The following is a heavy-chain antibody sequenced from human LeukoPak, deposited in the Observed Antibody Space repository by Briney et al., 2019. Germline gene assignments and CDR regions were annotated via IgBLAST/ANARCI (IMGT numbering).Heavy chain of an antibody. CDR1: GYTFTDYY. Sequence: ASVKVSCKASGYTFTDYYMHWVRQDPGQGLEWMGWIGPNSGGTNYAQKFQGRVTMTRDSSISTAYMELTRLISDDTAVYYCARSNIAVRRGDNWFDPWGQGTLVTVSS. CDR2: IGPNSGGT. D-gene: IGHD6-6*01. J-gene: IGHJ5*02. CDR3: ARSNIAVRRGDNWFDP. V-gene: IGHV1-2*02.